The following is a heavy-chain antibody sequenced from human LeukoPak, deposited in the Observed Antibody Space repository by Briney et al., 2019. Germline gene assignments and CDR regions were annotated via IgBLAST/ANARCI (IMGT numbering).Heavy chain of an antibody. CDR3: ARDYFAVAISGNAFDV. J-gene: IGHJ3*01. CDR2: ITTSSSYI. Sequence: GGSLRLSCAASGFTFRSYIMNWLRQAPGKGLELVSSITTSSSYIYYADSVKGRFTISRDNAKNSLYLQMNSLRAEDTAVYYCARDYFAVAISGNAFDVWGQGTMVTVSS. V-gene: IGHV3-21*01. CDR1: GFTFRSYI. D-gene: IGHD3-3*01.